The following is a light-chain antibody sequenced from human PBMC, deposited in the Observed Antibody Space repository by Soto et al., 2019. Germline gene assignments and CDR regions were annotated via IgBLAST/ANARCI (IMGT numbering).Light chain of an antibody. CDR2: WAS. J-gene: IGKJ1*01. V-gene: IGKV4-1*01. Sequence: DIVMTQSQDSLAVSLGERVTINCKSSQSVLYSSNNKNYLAWYQQKPGQPPKLLIYWASTRESGVLDRFSGSGSGTDFTLTISSLQAEDVAVYYCQQYYRPWTFGQGTKVEIK. CDR3: QQYYRPWT. CDR1: QSVLYSSNNKNY.